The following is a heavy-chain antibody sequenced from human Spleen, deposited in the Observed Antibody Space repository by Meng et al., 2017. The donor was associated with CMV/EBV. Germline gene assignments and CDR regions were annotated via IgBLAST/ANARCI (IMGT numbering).Heavy chain of an antibody. CDR1: VGSISSGRYY. CDR3: ARDHDWNYFDP. J-gene: IGHJ5*02. D-gene: IGHD1-7*01. V-gene: IGHV4-39*07. CDR2: IFYSGTT. Sequence: CAVSVGSISSGRYYWAWIRQPPGKGLEWIGSIFYSGTTYYNPSLKSRVTISVDTSKNHFSLKLRSVTAADTAVYSCARDHDWNYFDPWGQGTLVTVSS.